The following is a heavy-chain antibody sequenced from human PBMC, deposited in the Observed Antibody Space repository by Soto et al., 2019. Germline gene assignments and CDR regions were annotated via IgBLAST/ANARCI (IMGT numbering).Heavy chain of an antibody. CDR2: FYHRGST. Sequence: XATLSLTCTVCGGSISSSTYYWGWIRQPPGKGLEWIGSFYHRGSTYYNPSLKSRVTISVDTSKNQFSLKLSSVTAADTAVYYCAPISAWSRYNWFDPCGQRTVVTVSS. CDR3: APISAWSRYNWFDP. D-gene: IGHD6-19*01. CDR1: GGSISSSTYY. V-gene: IGHV4-39*01. J-gene: IGHJ5*02.